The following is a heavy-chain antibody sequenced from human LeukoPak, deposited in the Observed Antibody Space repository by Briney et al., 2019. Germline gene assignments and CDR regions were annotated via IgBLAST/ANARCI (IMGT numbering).Heavy chain of an antibody. Sequence: NPSETLSLTCAVYGGSFSGYYWSWIRQPPGKGLEWIGEINHSGSTNYNPSLKSRVTISVDTSKNQFSLKLSSVTAADTAVYYCARHGGDYGDLEYFQHWGQGTLVTVSS. V-gene: IGHV4-34*01. CDR1: GGSFSGYY. D-gene: IGHD4-17*01. J-gene: IGHJ1*01. CDR3: ARHGGDYGDLEYFQH. CDR2: INHSGST.